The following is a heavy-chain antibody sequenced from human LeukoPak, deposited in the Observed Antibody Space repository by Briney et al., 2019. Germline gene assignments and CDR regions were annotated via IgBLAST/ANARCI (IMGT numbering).Heavy chain of an antibody. Sequence: MTSETLSLTCAVSGGSISSSNWWSWVRQPPGKGLEWIGEIYHSGSTNYNPSLKSRVTISVDKSKNQFSLKLSSVTAADTAVYYCASPYYYGSGSYDAFDVWGQGTMVTVSS. D-gene: IGHD3-10*01. J-gene: IGHJ3*01. CDR2: IYHSGST. CDR1: GGSISSSNW. V-gene: IGHV4-4*02. CDR3: ASPYYYGSGSYDAFDV.